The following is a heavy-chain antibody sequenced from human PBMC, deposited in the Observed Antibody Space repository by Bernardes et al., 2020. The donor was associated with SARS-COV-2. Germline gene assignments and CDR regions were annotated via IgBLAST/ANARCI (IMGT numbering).Heavy chain of an antibody. V-gene: IGHV3-21*01. CDR2: ISGSSSYM. Sequence: GGSLRLSCAASGFTFSTYSVNWVRQAPGKGLEWVSSISGSSSYMYYADSVRGRFTISRDNAKNSLYLQMNSLRAEDTAVYYCARERAATGTDYWGQGTLATVSS. D-gene: IGHD6-13*01. CDR3: ARERAATGTDY. CDR1: GFTFSTYS. J-gene: IGHJ4*02.